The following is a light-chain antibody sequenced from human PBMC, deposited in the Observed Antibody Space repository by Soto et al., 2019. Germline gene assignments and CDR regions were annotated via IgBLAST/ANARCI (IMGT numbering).Light chain of an antibody. CDR2: DAS. J-gene: IGKJ1*01. V-gene: IGKV1-39*01. Sequence: DIDITQSPSSLSASVGDRVTITCRASQSISSYLNWYQQKPGKAPKLLIYDASSLESGVPSRFSGSGSGTEFTLTISRLQSEDFAVYYCQQYDNWQTFGQGTKVDIK. CDR1: QSISSY. CDR3: QQYDNWQT.